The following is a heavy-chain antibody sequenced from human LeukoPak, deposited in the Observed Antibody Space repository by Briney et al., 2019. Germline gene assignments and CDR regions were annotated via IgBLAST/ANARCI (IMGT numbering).Heavy chain of an antibody. CDR3: ARASEVVVAATPYWFDP. V-gene: IGHV1-18*01. D-gene: IGHD2-15*01. CDR1: GYTFTSYG. J-gene: IGHJ5*02. Sequence: EASVKVSCKASGYTFTSYGISWVRQAPGQGLEWMGWISAYNGNTNYAQKLQGRVTMTTDTSTSTAYMELRSLRSDDTAVYYCARASEVVVAATPYWFDPWGQGTPVTVSS. CDR2: ISAYNGNT.